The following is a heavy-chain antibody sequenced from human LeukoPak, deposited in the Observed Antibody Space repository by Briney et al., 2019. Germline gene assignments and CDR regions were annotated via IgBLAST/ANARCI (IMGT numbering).Heavy chain of an antibody. Sequence: SVKESCKASGFTFTSSALQWVRQARGQRLEWIGWIVVGSGNTNYAQKFQERVTITRDMSTSTAYMELSSLRSEDTAVYYCAADAFYLNLDYWGQGTLVTVSS. CDR1: GFTFTSSA. CDR3: AADAFYLNLDY. J-gene: IGHJ4*02. CDR2: IVVGSGNT. V-gene: IGHV1-58*01. D-gene: IGHD2/OR15-2a*01.